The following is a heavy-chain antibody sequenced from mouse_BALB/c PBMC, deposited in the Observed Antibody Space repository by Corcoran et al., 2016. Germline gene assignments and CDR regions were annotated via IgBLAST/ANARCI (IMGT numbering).Heavy chain of an antibody. V-gene: IGHV9-3-1*01. Sequence: QIQLVQSGPELKKPGETVKISCKASGYTFTNYGMNWVKQAPGKGLKWMGWINTYTGEPTYADDFKGRFAFSLETSASTAYLQINNLKNEDTATYFGARDSSGLGGFAYWGQGTLVTVSA. CDR1: GYTFTNYG. CDR2: INTYTGEP. CDR3: ARDSSGLGGFAY. J-gene: IGHJ3*01. D-gene: IGHD3-2*01.